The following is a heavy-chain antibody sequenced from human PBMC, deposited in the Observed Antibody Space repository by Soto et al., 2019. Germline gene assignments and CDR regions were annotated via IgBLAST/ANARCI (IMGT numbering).Heavy chain of an antibody. CDR2: ISYSGST. Sequence: SETLSLTCTVSGGSISSGNYYWSWIRQPPGKGLEWIGFISYSGSTCYSLSLKSRVTISVDTSKNQFSLNLSFVTAADTAVYYCATMGTPATGLYYFDYWGQGTLVTVSS. CDR1: GGSISSGNYY. V-gene: IGHV4-30-4*01. D-gene: IGHD5-18*01. J-gene: IGHJ4*02. CDR3: ATMGTPATGLYYFDY.